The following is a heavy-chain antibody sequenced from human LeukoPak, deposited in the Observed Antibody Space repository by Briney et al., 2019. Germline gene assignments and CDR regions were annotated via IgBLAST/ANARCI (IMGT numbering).Heavy chain of an antibody. CDR3: SRAAGYDFILEY. Sequence: GGSLRLSCTASGFTSGDYGMSWFRQAPGKGLEWVGFIRSEAHDTTPQYGASVQGRFTISKDDSRRIAFLRMSSLKTEDTAVYYCSRAAGYDFILEYWGQGTLVTVSS. D-gene: IGHD5-12*01. CDR1: GFTSGDYG. J-gene: IGHJ4*02. V-gene: IGHV3-49*03. CDR2: IRSEAHDTTP.